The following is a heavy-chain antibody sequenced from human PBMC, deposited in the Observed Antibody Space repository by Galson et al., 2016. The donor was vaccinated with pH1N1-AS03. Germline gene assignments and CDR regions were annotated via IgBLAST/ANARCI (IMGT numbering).Heavy chain of an antibody. D-gene: IGHD5-12*01. V-gene: IGHV3-15*01. CDR1: AFTFSNAW. Sequence: SLRLSCAGSAFTFSNAWMTWVRQAPGKGLEWIGRIKSETDGGTTDYAAPVKGRFTISRDDSINTLYLQMNSLQTDDTGAYFCTTDSPGGYITWGQGTLVTVSS. CDR3: TTDSPGGYIT. CDR2: IKSETDGGTT. J-gene: IGHJ3*01.